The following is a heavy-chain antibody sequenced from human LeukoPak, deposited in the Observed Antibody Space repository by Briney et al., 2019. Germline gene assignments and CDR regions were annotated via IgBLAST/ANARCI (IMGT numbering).Heavy chain of an antibody. Sequence: PGGSLRLSCAASGFTVSSNYMSWVRQAPGKGLEYVSAISSNGGSTYYANSVKGRFTISRDNSKNTLYLQMGSLRAEDMAVYYCARAVDSSGALYNWGQGTLVTVSS. D-gene: IGHD6-19*01. CDR3: ARAVDSSGALYN. J-gene: IGHJ4*02. V-gene: IGHV3-64*01. CDR1: GFTVSSNY. CDR2: ISSNGGST.